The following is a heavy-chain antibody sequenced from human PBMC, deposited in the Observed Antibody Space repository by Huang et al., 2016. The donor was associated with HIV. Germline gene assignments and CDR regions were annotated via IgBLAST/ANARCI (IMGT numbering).Heavy chain of an antibody. J-gene: IGHJ4*02. Sequence: QVQLQQWGAGLLKPSGVLSLKCAVYGGSLSDYYWTWIRQSPGKGPEWIGEVNHRGLSTYNPSLRSRVTMSVDMSKNQFSLNLTSLTVADTAVYYCARPRMTATSSDSTWSFFDSWGQGTLVIVSS. D-gene: IGHD2-21*02. CDR2: VNHRGLS. V-gene: IGHV4-34*02. CDR1: GGSLSDYY. CDR3: ARPRMTATSSDSTWSFFDS.